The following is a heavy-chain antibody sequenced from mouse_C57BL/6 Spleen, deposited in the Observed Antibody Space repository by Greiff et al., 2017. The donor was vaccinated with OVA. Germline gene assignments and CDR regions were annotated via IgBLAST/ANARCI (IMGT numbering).Heavy chain of an antibody. D-gene: IGHD1-1*01. V-gene: IGHV1-63*01. Sequence: QVQLQQSGAELVRPGTSVKMSCKASGYTFTNYWIGWAKQRPGHGLEWIGDIYPGGGYTNYNEKFKGKATLTADKSSSTAYMQFSSLTSEDSAIYYCARHYYGSSNYAMDYWGQGTSVTVS. J-gene: IGHJ4*01. CDR3: ARHYYGSSNYAMDY. CDR1: GYTFTNYW. CDR2: IYPGGGYT.